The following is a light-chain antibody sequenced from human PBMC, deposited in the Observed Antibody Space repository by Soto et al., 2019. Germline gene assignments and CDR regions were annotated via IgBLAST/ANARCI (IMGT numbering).Light chain of an antibody. CDR2: AAS. V-gene: IGKV1D-12*01. CDR3: QQANSFPLT. J-gene: IGKJ4*01. Sequence: DIQMTQSPSSVSASEGDRVTITCRASQDISSWLAWYQQKPGKAPELLIYAASTLQSGVPSRFSGSGSGTDFTLTISSLQPEDSATYYCQQANSFPLTFGGGTKVEIK. CDR1: QDISSW.